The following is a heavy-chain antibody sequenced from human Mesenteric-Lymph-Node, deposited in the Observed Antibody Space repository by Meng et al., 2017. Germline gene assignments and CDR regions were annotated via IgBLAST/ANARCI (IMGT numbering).Heavy chain of an antibody. Sequence: GESLKISCAASGITFSGYSLSWVRQAPGKGLEWVSAISSDSDYIYYADSVRGRFTISRDNTKNSLFLQMNSLRGEGTAVYYCVRMRKESWIHSYLYYWGQGTLVTVSS. D-gene: IGHD2-15*01. V-gene: IGHV3-21*06. CDR2: ISSDSDYI. CDR3: VRMRKESWIHSYLYY. J-gene: IGHJ4*02. CDR1: GITFSGYS.